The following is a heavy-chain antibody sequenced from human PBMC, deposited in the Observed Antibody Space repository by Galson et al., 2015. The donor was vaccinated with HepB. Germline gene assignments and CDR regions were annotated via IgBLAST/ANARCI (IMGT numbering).Heavy chain of an antibody. J-gene: IGHJ3*02. CDR2: IYYSGST. D-gene: IGHD3-10*01. CDR1: GGSISSYY. CDR3: ARDRGYGSGSYRAFDI. V-gene: IGHV4-59*01. Sequence: LSLTCTVSGGSISSYYWSWIRQPPGKGLEWIGYIYYSGSTNYNPSLKSRVTISVDTSKNQFSLKLSSVTAVDTAVYYCARDRGYGSGSYRAFDIWGQGTMVTVSS.